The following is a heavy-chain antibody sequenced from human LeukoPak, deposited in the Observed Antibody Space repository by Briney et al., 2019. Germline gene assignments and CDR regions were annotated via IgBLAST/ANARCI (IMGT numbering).Heavy chain of an antibody. J-gene: IGHJ5*02. CDR2: IRPEGSDK. V-gene: IGHV3-7*01. Sequence: GGSLTLFCSASGFTLTNYWMGWLRQAPGKGLAWGTKIRPEGSDKYYVDSVMGRFTISRDNAQNSLYLQMNRLRAEDSGVYYCGTWGIVAALVRWGQRTLVTVSS. D-gene: IGHD5-12*01. CDR3: GTWGIVAALVR. CDR1: GFTLTNYW.